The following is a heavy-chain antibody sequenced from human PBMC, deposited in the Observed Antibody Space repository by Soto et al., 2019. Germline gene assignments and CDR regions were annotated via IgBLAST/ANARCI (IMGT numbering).Heavy chain of an antibody. CDR1: GGTFSSHS. J-gene: IGHJ4*02. CDR3: AREVGYGDFSAALLD. Sequence: VQLMQSGAEVTKPGSSVKVSCKASGGTFSSHSINWVRQAPGQGLEWMGGIITLFGTSNYAQNFQGRVTITADQSTSTAYMELNSLTSDDTAVYYCAREVGYGDFSAALLDWGQGTLVTVSS. D-gene: IGHD2-21*02. V-gene: IGHV1-69*01. CDR2: IITLFGTS.